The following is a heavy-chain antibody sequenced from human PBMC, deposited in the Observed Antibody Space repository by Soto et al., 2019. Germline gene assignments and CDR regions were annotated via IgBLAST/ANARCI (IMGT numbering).Heavy chain of an antibody. CDR2: ISPDGSNI. J-gene: IGHJ4*02. Sequence: ASVKVSCKASGYTFTSNGFSWVRQAPGQGLEWMGWISPDGSNINYAQKLQGRITMTADTSTATVYMEVKSLRVEDTAVYYCARDQGLLRYGYSDYWGQGTPVTVSS. CDR3: ARDQGLLRYGYSDY. V-gene: IGHV1-18*01. CDR1: GYTFTSNG. D-gene: IGHD3-9*01.